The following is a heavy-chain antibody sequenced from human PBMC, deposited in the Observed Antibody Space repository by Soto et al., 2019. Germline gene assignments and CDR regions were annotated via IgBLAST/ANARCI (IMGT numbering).Heavy chain of an antibody. V-gene: IGHV3-23*01. J-gene: IGHJ3*02. CDR2: ISGSGGST. Sequence: EAPLLESGGGLVQPGGSLRLSCAAAGFTFSNYAMAWVRQGPGEGLEWVSTISGSGGSTYFADSVKGRFTISGDNSKNTLYLQMSSLRAEDTSVYYCAKASGGPNTAFDIWGQGTMVTVSS. CDR1: GFTFSNYA. CDR3: AKASGGPNTAFDI.